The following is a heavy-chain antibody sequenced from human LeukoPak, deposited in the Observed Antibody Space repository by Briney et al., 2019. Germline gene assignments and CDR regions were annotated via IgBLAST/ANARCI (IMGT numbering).Heavy chain of an antibody. V-gene: IGHV4-59*08. Sequence: SETLSLTCTVSGGSISSYYWSWIRQPPGKGLEWIGYIYYSGSTNYNPSLKSRVTISVDASKNQYSLKLSSVTAADTAVYYCARHGKSSGDFDYWGQGTLVTVSS. CDR3: ARHGKSSGDFDY. J-gene: IGHJ4*02. CDR1: GGSISSYY. CDR2: IYYSGST. D-gene: IGHD2-15*01.